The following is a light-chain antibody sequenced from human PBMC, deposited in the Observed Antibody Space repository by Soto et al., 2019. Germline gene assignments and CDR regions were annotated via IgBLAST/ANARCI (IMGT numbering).Light chain of an antibody. CDR1: QSVSSSY. CDR3: QQYGSSPRT. V-gene: IGKV3-20*01. J-gene: IGKJ1*01. CDR2: GAS. Sequence: EIVMTQSPGTLSLSPGERATLSCRASQSVSSSYLAWYQQKPGPATRLLIYGASSRATVIPDRFSGSWSGTDFIITSSRLAPEYFAEYYYQQYGSSPRTFGQGTKVEIK.